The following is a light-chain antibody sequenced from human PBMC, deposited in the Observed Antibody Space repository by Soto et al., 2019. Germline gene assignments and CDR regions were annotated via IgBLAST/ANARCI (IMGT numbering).Light chain of an antibody. Sequence: QSALTQPPSASGTPGQRVTISCSGSSSNIGSNYVYWYQQLPGTVPQLLIYRNSERPSGVPDRFSGSKSGTSASLAISGLRYEDEADYYCAAWDDSLSGVVFGGGTKVTVL. CDR1: SSNIGSNY. J-gene: IGLJ2*01. CDR3: AAWDDSLSGVV. CDR2: RNS. V-gene: IGLV1-47*01.